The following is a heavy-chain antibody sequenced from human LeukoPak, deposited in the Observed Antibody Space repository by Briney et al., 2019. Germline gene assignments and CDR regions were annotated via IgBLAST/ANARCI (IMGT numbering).Heavy chain of an antibody. J-gene: IGHJ4*02. Sequence: SQTLSLTCTVSGGSISSGDYYWSWIRQPPGKGLEWIGYIYCSGSTYYNPSLKSRVAISVDTSKNQFSLKLSSVTAADTAVYYCARDESGSYFDYWGQGTLVTVSS. CDR2: IYCSGST. CDR1: GGSISSGDYY. CDR3: ARDESGSYFDY. D-gene: IGHD1-26*01. V-gene: IGHV4-30-4*01.